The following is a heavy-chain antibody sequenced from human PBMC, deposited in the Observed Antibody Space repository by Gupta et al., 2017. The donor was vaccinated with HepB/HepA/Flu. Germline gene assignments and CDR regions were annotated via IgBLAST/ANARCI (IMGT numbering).Heavy chain of an antibody. Sequence: EVQLVQSGAEVTMHGESLKISCKGSGYSFTSYWLGWVRQMPGKRLEWTGIIYPGDSDTRYSPSFQGQVTISADKAISTGYLQWSSLKASDTARYYCARLESGCSSTSCRWFDPWGQGTLVTVSS. V-gene: IGHV5-51*01. CDR2: IYPGDSDT. CDR3: ARLESGCSSTSCRWFDP. J-gene: IGHJ5*02. D-gene: IGHD2-2*01. CDR1: GYSFTSYW.